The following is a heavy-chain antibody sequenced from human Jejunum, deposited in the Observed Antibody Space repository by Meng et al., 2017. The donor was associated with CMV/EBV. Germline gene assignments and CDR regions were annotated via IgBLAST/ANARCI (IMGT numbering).Heavy chain of an antibody. CDR2: INSDGSST. J-gene: IGHJ4*02. CDR3: AREVGAQDY. V-gene: IGHV3-74*01. CDR1: GVTFSSYW. D-gene: IGHD6-6*01. Sequence: EGKLVEAGGGLVQPGGSLRLACATSGVTFSSYWMHWVRQAPGKGLVWVSRINSDGSSTSYADSVKGRFTISRDNAKNTLYLQMNSLRAEDTAVYYCAREVGAQDYWGQGTLVTVSS.